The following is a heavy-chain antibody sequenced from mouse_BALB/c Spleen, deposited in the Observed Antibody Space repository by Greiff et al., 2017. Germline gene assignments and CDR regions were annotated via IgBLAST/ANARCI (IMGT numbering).Heavy chain of an antibody. V-gene: IGHV1-69*02. CDR3: TRSRGNFEGYFDV. Sequence: QVQLQQPGAELVRPGASVKLSCKASGYTFTSYWINWVKQRPGQGLEWIGNIYPSDSYTNYNQKFKDKATLTVDKSSSTAYMQLSSPTSEDSAVYYCTRSRGNFEGYFDVWGAGTTVTVSS. CDR1: GYTFTSYW. D-gene: IGHD2-1*01. J-gene: IGHJ1*01. CDR2: IYPSDSYT.